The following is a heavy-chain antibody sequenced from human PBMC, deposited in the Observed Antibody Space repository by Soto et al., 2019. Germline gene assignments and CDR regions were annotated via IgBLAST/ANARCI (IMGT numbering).Heavy chain of an antibody. CDR2: ISSSSSTI. Sequence: LRLSCAASGFTFSSYSMNWVRQAPGKGLEWVSYISSSSSTIYYADSVKGRFTISRDNAKNSLYLQMNSLRAEDTAVYYCARDFTFWGQGTLVTVSS. D-gene: IGHD3-10*01. CDR1: GFTFSSYS. CDR3: ARDFTF. V-gene: IGHV3-48*01. J-gene: IGHJ4*02.